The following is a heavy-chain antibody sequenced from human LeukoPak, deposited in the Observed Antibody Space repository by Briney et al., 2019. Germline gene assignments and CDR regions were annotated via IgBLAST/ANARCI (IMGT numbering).Heavy chain of an antibody. CDR3: AKTGSAVAGPLGY. Sequence: PGGSLRLSCAASGFTFSSYSMNWVRQAPGKGLEWVSSISSSSSYIYYADSVKGRFTISRDNSKNTLYLQMSSLRAEDTAVYYCAKTGSAVAGPLGYWGQGTLVTVSS. J-gene: IGHJ4*02. D-gene: IGHD6-19*01. V-gene: IGHV3-21*04. CDR2: ISSSSSYI. CDR1: GFTFSSYS.